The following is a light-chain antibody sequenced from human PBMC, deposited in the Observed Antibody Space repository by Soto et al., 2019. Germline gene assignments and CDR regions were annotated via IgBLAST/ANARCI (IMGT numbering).Light chain of an antibody. Sequence: QSALTQPPSASGSPGQSVTISCTGTSSDVGAYKYVSWYQQHPGEAPKLMIYEVTKRPSGVPDRFSGSKSGNTASLTVSGLQAEDEADYYCIAYAGSDTFVFGPGTKVTVL. CDR1: SSDVGAYKY. J-gene: IGLJ1*01. V-gene: IGLV2-8*01. CDR3: IAYAGSDTFV. CDR2: EVT.